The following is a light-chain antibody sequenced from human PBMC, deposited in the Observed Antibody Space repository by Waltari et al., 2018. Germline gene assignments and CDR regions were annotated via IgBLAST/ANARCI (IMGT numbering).Light chain of an antibody. Sequence: DIQMTQSPSSLSASVGDTVTITCRASQGISSHLNWFQQKPGKAPKLLIYGVSSLQSGVPSRFSGSGSGIEFTLTISSLQPEDFAAYYCLQHNSYPFTFGPGTKLEIK. CDR2: GVS. J-gene: IGKJ3*01. CDR3: LQHNSYPFT. V-gene: IGKV1-17*01. CDR1: QGISSH.